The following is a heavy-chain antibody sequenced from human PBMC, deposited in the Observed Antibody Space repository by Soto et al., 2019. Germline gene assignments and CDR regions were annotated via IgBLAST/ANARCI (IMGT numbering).Heavy chain of an antibody. J-gene: IGHJ4*02. Sequence: SETLSLTCTVAAGSLSDANYYWNWIRQPPGKGLEWIAYIYYTGSTNYNPSLKSRVTISVDTFKNQFSLRLSSVTAADTVGYYCARTMYCSGGSCYFGGFDYWGQGTLVTVSS. CDR1: AGSLSDANYY. CDR3: ARTMYCSGGSCYFGGFDY. V-gene: IGHV4-61*01. D-gene: IGHD2-15*01. CDR2: IYYTGST.